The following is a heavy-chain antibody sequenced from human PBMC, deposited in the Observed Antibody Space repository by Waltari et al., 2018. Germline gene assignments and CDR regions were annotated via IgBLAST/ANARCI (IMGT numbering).Heavy chain of an antibody. D-gene: IGHD4-17*01. J-gene: IGHJ6*03. V-gene: IGHV3-33*01. CDR1: GFIFPSSG. CDR3: ARSVTTGSGYMDV. CDR2: ICNDVSLK. Sequence: QVQLVESGGGVVQPGRSLRLSCSASGFIFPSSGMHCVRQAPGKGLEWLSVICNDVSLKYYPGSVKGRFTISLDHSENTLYLQMSGLRPDDTAVYYCARSVTTGSGYMDVWGKGTTVTVSS.